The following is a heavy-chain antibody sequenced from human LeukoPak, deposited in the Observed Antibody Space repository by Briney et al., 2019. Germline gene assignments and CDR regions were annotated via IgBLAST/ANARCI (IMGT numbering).Heavy chain of an antibody. Sequence: GGSLRLSCAASGFSFSSYSMNWVRQAPGKGLQWVSYISSGSSAIYYTDSVKGRFTITRDDAKNSVYLQMNSLRTEDTAVYYCGTGDPRFDYWGQGILVTVSS. CDR1: GFSFSSYS. CDR3: GTGDPRFDY. J-gene: IGHJ4*02. CDR2: ISSGSSAI. D-gene: IGHD7-27*01. V-gene: IGHV3-48*01.